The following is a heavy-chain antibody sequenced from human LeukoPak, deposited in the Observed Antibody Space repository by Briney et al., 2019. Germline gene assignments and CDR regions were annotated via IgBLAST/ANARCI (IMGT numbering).Heavy chain of an antibody. CDR1: GGTLSSYA. CDR3: ASGGVTITTSPA. J-gene: IGHJ5*02. D-gene: IGHD4-11*01. V-gene: IGHV1-69*06. Sequence: SVKVSCKASGGTLSSYAISWVRQAPGQGLEWIGGIIPIFDTPNYAQKFQGRLTMTADRFTSTAYMEMRSLTSEDTAVYYCASGGVTITTSPAWGRGTLVRVSS. CDR2: IIPIFDTP.